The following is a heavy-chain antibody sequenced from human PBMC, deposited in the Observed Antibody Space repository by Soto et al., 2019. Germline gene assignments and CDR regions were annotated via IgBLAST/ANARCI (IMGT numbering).Heavy chain of an antibody. CDR1: GFTFMNYA. V-gene: IGHV3-23*01. J-gene: IGHJ4*02. CDR3: VKERQIPFDS. Sequence: PGWSLRLSCAASGFTFMNYAMSWVRQAPGKRLEWLSSVTGSGPTTYYADSVKCRFTISRDNSNNTLYVHMNSLRAEDTAVFYWVKERQIPFDSWGQGALVTVSS. CDR2: VTGSGPTT.